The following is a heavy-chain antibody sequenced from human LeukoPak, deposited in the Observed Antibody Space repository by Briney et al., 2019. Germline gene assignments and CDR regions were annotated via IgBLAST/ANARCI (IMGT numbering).Heavy chain of an antibody. CDR1: GYTFTSYG. D-gene: IGHD2-15*01. CDR3: ARASPMSRGGNNWFDP. CDR2: ISAYNGNT. Sequence: ASVKVSCKASGYTFTSYGISWVRQAPGQGLEWMGWISAYNGNTNYAQKLQGRVTMTTDTSTSTAYMELRSLRSDDTAVYYCARASPMSRGGNNWFDPWGLGTLVTVSS. J-gene: IGHJ5*02. V-gene: IGHV1-18*01.